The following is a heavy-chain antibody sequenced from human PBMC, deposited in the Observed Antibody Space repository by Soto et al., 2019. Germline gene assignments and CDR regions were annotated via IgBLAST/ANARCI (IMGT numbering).Heavy chain of an antibody. CDR2: MNPNSGNT. V-gene: IGHV1-8*01. J-gene: IGHJ3*02. CDR3: ASGAVLRFLAWKNDAFDI. Sequence: QVQLVQSGAEMKKPGASVKVSCKASGYTFTSYDINWVRQATGQGLEWMGWMNPNSGNTGYAQKFQGRVTMTRNTSISTANMELSSLRSEDTAVYYCASGAVLRFLAWKNDAFDIWCQGTMLTVSS. D-gene: IGHD3-3*01. CDR1: GYTFTSYD.